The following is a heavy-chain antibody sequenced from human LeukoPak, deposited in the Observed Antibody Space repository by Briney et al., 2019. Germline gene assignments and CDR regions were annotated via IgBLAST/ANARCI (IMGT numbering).Heavy chain of an antibody. D-gene: IGHD3-10*01. CDR2: IKNDGSEE. CDR3: ARAIRGSAVDTGDR. V-gene: IGHV3-7*01. CDR1: GFTFSRYW. J-gene: IGHJ4*02. Sequence: GGSLRLSCAAAGFTFSRYWMRWVRQAPGKGLEGVANIKNDGSEEYYVDSVKGRFTISRDNARNSLFLQMNSLTVEDTAVYYCARAIRGSAVDTGDRWGQGTLVTVSS.